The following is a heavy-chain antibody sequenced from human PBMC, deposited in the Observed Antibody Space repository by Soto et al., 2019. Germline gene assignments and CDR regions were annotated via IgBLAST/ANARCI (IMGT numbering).Heavy chain of an antibody. CDR1: GFTFSSYS. Sequence: GGSLRLSCAASGFTFSSYSMNWVRQAPGKGLEWVSYISSSSSTIYYADSVKGRFTISRDNAKNSLYLQMNSLRDEDTAVYYCARTESYYGDYVGYFQHWGQGTMGTVSS. D-gene: IGHD4-17*01. CDR2: ISSSSSTI. CDR3: ARTESYYGDYVGYFQH. J-gene: IGHJ1*01. V-gene: IGHV3-48*02.